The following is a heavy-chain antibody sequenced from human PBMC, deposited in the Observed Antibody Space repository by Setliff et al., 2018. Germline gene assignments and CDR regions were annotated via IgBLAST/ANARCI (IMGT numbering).Heavy chain of an antibody. CDR1: GGSISSGGYY. V-gene: IGHV4-31*03. CDR2: IYYSGST. J-gene: IGHJ4*02. Sequence: SETLSLTCTVSGGSISSGGYYWSWIRQHPGKGLEWIGYIYYSGSTYYNPSLKSRVTISVDTSKNQFSLSLTYVVAADTAVYYCARDRGLGIAAASFDSWGRGAVVTVSS. CDR3: ARDRGLGIAAASFDS. D-gene: IGHD2-2*01.